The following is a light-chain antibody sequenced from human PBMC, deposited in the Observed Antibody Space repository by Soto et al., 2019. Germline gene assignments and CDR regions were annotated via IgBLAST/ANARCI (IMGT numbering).Light chain of an antibody. J-gene: IGLJ1*01. V-gene: IGLV2-11*01. CDR1: SSDVGGYNH. Sequence: QSALTHPRSVSGSPGQSVTISCTGTSSDVGGYNHVSWYQQHPGKAPKLMIYDVSKRPSGVTARFYGSKSGNTASLTISGLQAEEEADYYCCSYAGSYTWVFGTGTKLTVL. CDR3: CSYAGSYTWV. CDR2: DVS.